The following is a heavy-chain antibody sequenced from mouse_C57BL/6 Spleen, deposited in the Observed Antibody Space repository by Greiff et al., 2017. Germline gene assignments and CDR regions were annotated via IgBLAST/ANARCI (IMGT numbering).Heavy chain of an antibody. V-gene: IGHV1-54*01. CDR2: FNPGSGGT. Sequence: VQLVESGAELVRPGTSVKVSCKASGYAFTNYLIEWVKQRPGQGLEWIGVFNPGSGGTNYNEKFKGKATLTAYKSSSTAYMQLSSLTSEDSAVYFCARGGRGFADWGQGTLVTVSA. CDR3: ARGGRGFAD. CDR1: GYAFTNYL. J-gene: IGHJ3*01.